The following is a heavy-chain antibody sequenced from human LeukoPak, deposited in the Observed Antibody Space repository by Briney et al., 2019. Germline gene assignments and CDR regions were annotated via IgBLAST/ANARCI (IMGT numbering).Heavy chain of an antibody. V-gene: IGHV5-51*01. CDR2: IYPGDSDT. D-gene: IGHD3/OR15-3a*01. CDR1: GYSFTNYW. Sequence: GEPLKISCKVSGYSFTNYWIGWVRQMPGKGLEWMGIIYPGDSDTRHNPSFQGQVTISADKSISTAYLQWSSLKASDSAMYYCARRGFELWTGYIFDYWGQGTLVTVS. CDR3: ARRGFELWTGYIFDY. J-gene: IGHJ4*02.